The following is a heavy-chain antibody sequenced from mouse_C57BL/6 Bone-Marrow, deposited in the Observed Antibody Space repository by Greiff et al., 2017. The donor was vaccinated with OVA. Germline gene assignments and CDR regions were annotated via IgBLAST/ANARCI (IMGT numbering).Heavy chain of an antibody. Sequence: QVQLKQPGAELVMPGASVKLSCKASGYTFTSYWMHWVKQRPGQGLEWIGEIDPSDSYTNYNQKFKGKSTLTVDKSSSTAYMQLSSLTSEDSAVYYCARFDYWGRGTTLTVSS. V-gene: IGHV1-69*01. CDR1: GYTFTSYW. CDR3: ARFDY. J-gene: IGHJ2*01. CDR2: IDPSDSYT.